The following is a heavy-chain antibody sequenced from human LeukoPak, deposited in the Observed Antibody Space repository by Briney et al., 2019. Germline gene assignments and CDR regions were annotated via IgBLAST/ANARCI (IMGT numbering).Heavy chain of an antibody. Sequence: SETLSLTCTVSGGSLSISNYYWGWIRQPPGKGLEWIGSIYYSGSTFYNPSLKSRVTISVDTSKNQFSLKMSSVTAADKAVYYCARHWTGLLWFGYWGQGTLVTVSS. CDR3: ARHWTGLLWFGY. CDR2: IYYSGST. J-gene: IGHJ4*02. V-gene: IGHV4-39*01. CDR1: GGSLSISNYY. D-gene: IGHD3-10*01.